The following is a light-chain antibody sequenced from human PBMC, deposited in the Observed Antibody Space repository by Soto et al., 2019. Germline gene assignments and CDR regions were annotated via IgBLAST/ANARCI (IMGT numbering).Light chain of an antibody. CDR3: MHPPQLPWT. J-gene: IGKJ1*01. V-gene: IGKV2-28*01. CDR1: QSLLHSNGYNY. CDR2: LGS. Sequence: GEQAYIYCRSSQSLLHSNGYNYLDWYLQKPGQSPQLLIYLGSNRASGVPDRFSGRGSGPHFTLIISLVEAEDVRVHSCMHPPQLPWTFPQGTKVDI.